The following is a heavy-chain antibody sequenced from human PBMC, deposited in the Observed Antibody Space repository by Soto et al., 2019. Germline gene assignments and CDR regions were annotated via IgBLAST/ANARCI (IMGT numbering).Heavy chain of an antibody. J-gene: IGHJ4*02. CDR2: ISAYNGNT. CDR1: VYTFTSYG. Sequence: ASVTVSCKASVYTFTSYGISWVRQAHGQGLEWMGWISAYNGNTNYAQKLQGRVTMTTDTSTSTAYMELRSLRSDDTAVYYCARDRGHTVAGSDRFDYWGQGTLVTVSS. CDR3: ARDRGHTVAGSDRFDY. D-gene: IGHD6-19*01. V-gene: IGHV1-18*01.